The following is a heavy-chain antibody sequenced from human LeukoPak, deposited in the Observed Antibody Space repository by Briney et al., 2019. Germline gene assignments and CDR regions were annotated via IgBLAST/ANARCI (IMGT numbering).Heavy chain of an antibody. CDR1: GASVSNYD. V-gene: IGHV4-59*02. Sequence: SETLSLTCTVSGASVSNYDWSWVRQPPGKGLEWIGYIYYSGSTNYNPSLKSRVTISVDTSKNQFSLKLSSVTAADTAVYYCARDRDERKGYSYGYGVSAFDIWGQGTMVTVSS. D-gene: IGHD5-18*01. CDR2: IYYSGST. CDR3: ARDRDERKGYSYGYGVSAFDI. J-gene: IGHJ3*02.